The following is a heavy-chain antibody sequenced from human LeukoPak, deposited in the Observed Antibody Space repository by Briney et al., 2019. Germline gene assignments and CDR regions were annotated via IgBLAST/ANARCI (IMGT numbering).Heavy chain of an antibody. V-gene: IGHV3-73*01. CDR2: IRSTANGYAT. CDR1: GFTFSGSA. Sequence: TGGSLRLSCAASGFTFSGSAQHWVRQASGKGLEWVGRIRSTANGYATAYAASVKGRFTISRDDSKNTAYLQMDSLKTEDTAVYYCTGNYYGSGSYADFDYWGQGTLVTVSS. J-gene: IGHJ4*02. CDR3: TGNYYGSGSYADFDY. D-gene: IGHD3-10*01.